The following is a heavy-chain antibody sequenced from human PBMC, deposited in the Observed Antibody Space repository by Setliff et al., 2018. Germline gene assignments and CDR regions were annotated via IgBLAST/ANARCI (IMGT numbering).Heavy chain of an antibody. CDR2: INPSGGST. J-gene: IGHJ6*02. D-gene: IGHD6-13*01. CDR3: ARVGSSSWLHPDVYYYYGMDV. CDR1: GYSFTNYY. Sequence: ASVKVSCKASGYSFTNYYIHWVRQAPGQGLEWVGIINPSGGSTSYAQKFQGRVTITADESTSTAYMELSSLRSEDTAVYYCARVGSSSWLHPDVYYYYGMDVWGQGTTVTVSS. V-gene: IGHV1-46*01.